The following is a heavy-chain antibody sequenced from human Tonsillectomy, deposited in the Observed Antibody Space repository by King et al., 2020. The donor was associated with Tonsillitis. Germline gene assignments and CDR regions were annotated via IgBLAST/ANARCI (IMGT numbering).Heavy chain of an antibody. Sequence: VQLVESGGGVVQPGGSLRLSCAASGFSLSSYGMHWVRQAPGKGLEWVAFIRYDGSDKYYVDSVKGRFTISRDNSKNTLYLQMNSLRVEDTAVYYCAKDGVYSTGCFDYWGQGTLVTVSS. CDR1: GFSLSSYG. D-gene: IGHD6-19*01. CDR2: IRYDGSDK. CDR3: AKDGVYSTGCFDY. V-gene: IGHV3-30*02. J-gene: IGHJ4*02.